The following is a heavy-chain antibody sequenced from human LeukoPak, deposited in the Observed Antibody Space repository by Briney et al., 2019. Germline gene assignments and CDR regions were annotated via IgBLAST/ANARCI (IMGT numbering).Heavy chain of an antibody. D-gene: IGHD2/OR15-2a*01. CDR3: ARCKYYYYMDV. Sequence: PSETLSLTCTVSGGSISSSSYYWGWIRQPPGKGLEWIGSIYYSGSTYYNPSLKSRVTISVDTSKNQFSLKLSSVTAADTAVYYCARCKYYYYMDVWGKGTTVTISS. CDR1: GGSISSSSYY. J-gene: IGHJ6*03. CDR2: IYYSGST. V-gene: IGHV4-39*07.